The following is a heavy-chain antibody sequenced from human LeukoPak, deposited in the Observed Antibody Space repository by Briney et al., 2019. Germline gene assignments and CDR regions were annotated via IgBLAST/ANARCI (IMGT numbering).Heavy chain of an antibody. J-gene: IGHJ5*02. CDR3: ARGVVVAARNWFDP. CDR1: GGSISSGSYY. V-gene: IGHV4-61*02. D-gene: IGHD2-15*01. Sequence: PSETLSLTCTVSGGSISSGSYYWSWIRQPAGKGLEWIGRIYTSGSTNYNPSLKSRVTISVDTSKNQFSLKLSSVTAADTAVYYCARGVVVAARNWFDPWGQGTLVTVFS. CDR2: IYTSGST.